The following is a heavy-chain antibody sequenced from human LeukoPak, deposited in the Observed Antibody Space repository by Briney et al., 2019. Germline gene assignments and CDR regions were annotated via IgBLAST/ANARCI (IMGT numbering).Heavy chain of an antibody. CDR2: ISWNSDNI. Sequence: GGSLRLSCAASGFIFDDYAMHWVRQGPGKGLEWVSSISWNSDNIKYVDSVKGRFTISRDNAKNSLFLQMNSLRAEDTAVYYCARVLRYCSGGNCYSGGLGYMDVWGKGTTVTISS. CDR3: ARVLRYCSGGNCYSGGLGYMDV. J-gene: IGHJ6*03. D-gene: IGHD2-15*01. V-gene: IGHV3-9*01. CDR1: GFIFDDYA.